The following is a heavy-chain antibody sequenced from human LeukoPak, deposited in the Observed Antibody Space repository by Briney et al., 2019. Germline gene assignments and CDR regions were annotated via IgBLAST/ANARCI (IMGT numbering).Heavy chain of an antibody. Sequence: GGSLRLSCAASGFTFSSYWMSWVRQAPGKGLEWVANIKQDGSGKYYVDSVKGRFTISRDNAKNSLYLRMNSLRAEDTAVYYCARETDQQLGYYYGMDVWGQGTTVTVSS. CDR1: GFTFSSYW. CDR2: IKQDGSGK. V-gene: IGHV3-7*01. CDR3: ARETDQQLGYYYGMDV. J-gene: IGHJ6*02. D-gene: IGHD6-13*01.